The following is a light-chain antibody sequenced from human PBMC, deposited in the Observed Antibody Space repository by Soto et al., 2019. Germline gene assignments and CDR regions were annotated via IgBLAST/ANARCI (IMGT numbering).Light chain of an antibody. CDR2: GAS. V-gene: IGKV3-15*01. Sequence: EIVMTQSPATLSMSPGEKVTLSCRASQSVISNLAWNQQKPGQAPRLLIYGASTRATGVPDRFSGSGSGTEFTLTISSLQSEDFAVYYWQQYNKWPWTFGQGTKVEIK. CDR1: QSVISN. CDR3: QQYNKWPWT. J-gene: IGKJ1*01.